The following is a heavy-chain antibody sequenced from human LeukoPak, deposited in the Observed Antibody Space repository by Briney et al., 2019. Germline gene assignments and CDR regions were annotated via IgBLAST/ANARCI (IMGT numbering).Heavy chain of an antibody. Sequence: GGSLRLSCAASGFTVITNDMTWVRQAPGKGLEWVSVLYSDGNTKYADFVQGRFTISRDNSKNTLYLEMNSLSPDDTAVYYCVRGVEPLAANTLAYWGQGTLVTVSS. J-gene: IGHJ4*02. V-gene: IGHV3-53*01. D-gene: IGHD1-14*01. CDR3: VRGVEPLAANTLAY. CDR2: LYSDGNT. CDR1: GFTVITND.